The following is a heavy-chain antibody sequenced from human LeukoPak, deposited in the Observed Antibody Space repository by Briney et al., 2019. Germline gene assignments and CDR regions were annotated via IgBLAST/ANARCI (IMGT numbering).Heavy chain of an antibody. V-gene: IGHV3-30*18. J-gene: IGHJ4*02. CDR3: AKVGRARGVTYFDY. Sequence: GGSLRLPCAASGFTFSNYGMHWVRQSPGKGLEWVAVISYDGSNKYCADSVEGRFTISRDNSKNTLYLQMNSLRAEDTAVYYCAKVGRARGVTYFDYWGQGTLVTVSS. CDR1: GFTFSNYG. CDR2: ISYDGSNK. D-gene: IGHD3-10*01.